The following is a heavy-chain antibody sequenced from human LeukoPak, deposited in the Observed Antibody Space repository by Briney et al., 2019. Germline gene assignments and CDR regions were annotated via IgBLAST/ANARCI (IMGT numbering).Heavy chain of an antibody. V-gene: IGHV3-74*01. CDR2: INTDGSGT. D-gene: IGHD3-10*01. Sequence: GGSLRLSCAASGFTFSSYWMHWVRQAPGKGLVWVSHINTDGSGTYYADSVKGRFTISRDNAKNSLYLQMNSLRAEDTAVYYCAREYGSGSPIDYWGQGTLVTVSS. CDR3: AREYGSGSPIDY. CDR1: GFTFSSYW. J-gene: IGHJ4*02.